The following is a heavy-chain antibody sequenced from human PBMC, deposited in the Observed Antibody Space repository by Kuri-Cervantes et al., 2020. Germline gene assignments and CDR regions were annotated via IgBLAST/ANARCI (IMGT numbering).Heavy chain of an antibody. CDR2: IYYSGST. J-gene: IGHJ4*02. V-gene: IGHV4-30-4*01. Sequence: SETLSLTCTVSGGSISSSDYYWSWIRQPPGKGLEWIGYIYYSGSTYYNPSLKSRVTISADTSKNHFSLKLSSVTAADTAVYYCAKFITGTTFVDYWGQGSLVTVSS. D-gene: IGHD1-7*01. CDR1: GGSISSSDYY. CDR3: AKFITGTTFVDY.